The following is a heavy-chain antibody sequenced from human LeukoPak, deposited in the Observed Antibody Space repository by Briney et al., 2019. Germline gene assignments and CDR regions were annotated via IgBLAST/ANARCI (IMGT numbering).Heavy chain of an antibody. Sequence: PGGSLRLSCAASGFTVSSSYMSWVRQAPGKGLEWVSVIYSGGSTYYADSVKGRFTISRDNSKNTLYLQMNSLRAEDTAAYYCAKAYRWYYFDYWGQGTLVTVSS. CDR3: AKAYRWYYFDY. J-gene: IGHJ4*02. V-gene: IGHV3-53*01. CDR2: IYSGGST. CDR1: GFTVSSSY. D-gene: IGHD2-8*02.